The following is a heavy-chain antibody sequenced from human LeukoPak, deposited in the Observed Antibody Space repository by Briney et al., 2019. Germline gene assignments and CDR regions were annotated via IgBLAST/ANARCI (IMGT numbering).Heavy chain of an antibody. CDR3: ARDHNYAFDN. D-gene: IGHD1-1*01. Sequence: GGSLRLSCTASGFPFIEYSMNWVRQIPGKGLEWISYIGIDSGNTKYADSVRGRFTISADKAKNSLYLQMNSLRVEDTAVYYCARDHNYAFDNWGQGTLVSVAS. CDR1: GFPFIEYS. CDR2: IGIDSGNT. J-gene: IGHJ4*02. V-gene: IGHV3-48*01.